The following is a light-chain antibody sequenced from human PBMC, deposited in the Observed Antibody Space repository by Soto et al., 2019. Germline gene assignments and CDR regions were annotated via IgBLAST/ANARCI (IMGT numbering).Light chain of an antibody. CDR2: DAS. CDR3: QQRSNWPPFT. CDR1: QSIRSY. V-gene: IGKV3-11*01. Sequence: EIVLTQSPATLSLSPGERATLSCRASQSIRSYLAWYQQKPDQAPRLLIYDASNRATGIPARFSGSGSGTDFTLTISSLEPEDFAVYYCQQRSNWPPFTFGGGTKVEIK. J-gene: IGKJ4*01.